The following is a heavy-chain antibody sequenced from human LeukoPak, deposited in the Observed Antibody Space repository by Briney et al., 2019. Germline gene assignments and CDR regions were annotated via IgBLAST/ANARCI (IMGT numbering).Heavy chain of an antibody. D-gene: IGHD3-22*01. Sequence: GGSPRLSCAASGFTFSSYAMSWVRQAPGKGLEWVSAISGSGGSTYYADSVKGRFTISRDNSKNTLYLQMNSLRAEDTAVYYCAKSRGVMIVVVITHTFDYWGQGTLVTVSS. CDR1: GFTFSSYA. CDR2: ISGSGGST. CDR3: AKSRGVMIVVVITHTFDY. J-gene: IGHJ4*02. V-gene: IGHV3-23*01.